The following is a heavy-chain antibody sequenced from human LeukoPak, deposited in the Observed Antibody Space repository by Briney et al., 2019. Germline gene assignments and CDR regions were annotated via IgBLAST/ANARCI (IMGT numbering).Heavy chain of an antibody. CDR3: ARVPYCSSTSCYSY. J-gene: IGHJ4*02. D-gene: IGHD2-2*02. V-gene: IGHV1-18*01. Sequence: GASVKVSCKASGYTFTSYGISWVRQAPGQGLEWMGWISAYNGNTNYAQKLQGRVTMTTDTSTSTAYMELRSLRSDDTAVYYCARVPYCSSTSCYSYWGQGTLVTVSS. CDR2: ISAYNGNT. CDR1: GYTFTSYG.